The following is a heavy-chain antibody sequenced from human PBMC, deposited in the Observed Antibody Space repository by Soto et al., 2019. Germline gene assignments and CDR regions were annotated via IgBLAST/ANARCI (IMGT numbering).Heavy chain of an antibody. CDR3: ARVYCSGGSCYTGNDYYYYDCMDV. Sequence: ESGGGVVQPGRSLRLSCAASGFTFSSYAMHWVRQAPGKGLEWVAVISYDGSNKYYADSVKGRFTISRDNSKNTLYLQMNSLKAEDTAVYYCARVYCSGGSCYTGNDYYYYDCMDVWGQGTTVTVSS. CDR1: GFTFSSYA. CDR2: ISYDGSNK. D-gene: IGHD2-15*01. J-gene: IGHJ6*02. V-gene: IGHV3-30-3*01.